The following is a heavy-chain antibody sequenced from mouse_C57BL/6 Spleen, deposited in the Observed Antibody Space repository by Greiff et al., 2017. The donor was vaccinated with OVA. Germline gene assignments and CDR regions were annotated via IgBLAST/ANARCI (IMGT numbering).Heavy chain of an antibody. CDR2: IYPGDGDT. CDR3: ASRVGSPMVKDCDY. Sequence: QVQLQQSGPELVKPGASVKISCKASGYAFSSSWMNWVKQRPGKGLEWIGRIYPGDGDTNYNGKFKGKATLTADKSSSTAYMQLSSLTSEDSAVYFCASRVGSPMVKDCDYWGQGTTLTVSS. J-gene: IGHJ2*01. CDR1: GYAFSSSW. V-gene: IGHV1-82*01. D-gene: IGHD2-2*01.